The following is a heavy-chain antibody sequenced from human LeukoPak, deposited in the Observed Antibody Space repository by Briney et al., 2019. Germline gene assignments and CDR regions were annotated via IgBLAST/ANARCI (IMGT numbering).Heavy chain of an antibody. Sequence: ASVTVSCKASGYTFTGYYMHWVRQAPGQGLEWMGWINPNSEDTEFAQKFQGRVTMTRDTSSITAYMELSRLTSDDTAVYYCASGDYSGTKADPIDMWGQGTLVTVSS. V-gene: IGHV1-2*02. D-gene: IGHD3-10*01. J-gene: IGHJ3*02. CDR1: GYTFTGYY. CDR2: INPNSEDT. CDR3: ASGDYSGTKADPIDM.